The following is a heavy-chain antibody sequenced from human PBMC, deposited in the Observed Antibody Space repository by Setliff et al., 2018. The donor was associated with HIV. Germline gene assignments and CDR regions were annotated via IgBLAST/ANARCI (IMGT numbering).Heavy chain of an antibody. CDR2: IYFSGTT. J-gene: IGHJ4*02. V-gene: IGHV4-59*11. D-gene: IGHD6-13*01. CDR1: GASISSHY. Sequence: SETLSLTCTVSGASISSHYWSWIRQPPGKGLEWIGYIYFSGTTNYNPSLKSRVTISVDTSKNQFSLNLNSVTAADTAVYYCASAISAAGIAPFDFWGQGTLVTVSS. CDR3: ASAISAAGIAPFDF.